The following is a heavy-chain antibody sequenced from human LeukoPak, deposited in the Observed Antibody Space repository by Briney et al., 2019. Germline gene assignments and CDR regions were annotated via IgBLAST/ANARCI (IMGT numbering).Heavy chain of an antibody. J-gene: IGHJ3*02. CDR1: GFTFSSYN. V-gene: IGHV3-48*04. D-gene: IGHD2-15*01. CDR2: ISSSSSI. CDR3: ARGCSGGSCPEGVAFDI. Sequence: GGSLRLSCAASGFTFSSYNMNWVRQAPGKGLEWVSYISSSSSIYYADSVKGRFTISRDNAKNSLYLQMNSLRVEDTAVYYCARGCSGGSCPEGVAFDIWGQGTMVTVS.